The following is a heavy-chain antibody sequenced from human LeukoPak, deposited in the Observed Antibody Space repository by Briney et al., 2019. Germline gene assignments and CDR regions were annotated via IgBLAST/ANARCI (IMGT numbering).Heavy chain of an antibody. CDR2: IIPIFGTA. D-gene: IGHD1-26*01. CDR1: GGTFSSYA. Sequence: SVKVSCKASGGTFSSYAISWVRQAPGQGLEWMGGIIPIFGTANYAQKFQGRVTITADESTGTAYMELSSLRSEDTAVYCCARDSGSYFYYYYYYYMDVWGKGTTVTVSS. CDR3: ARDSGSYFYYYYYYYMDV. V-gene: IGHV1-69*13. J-gene: IGHJ6*03.